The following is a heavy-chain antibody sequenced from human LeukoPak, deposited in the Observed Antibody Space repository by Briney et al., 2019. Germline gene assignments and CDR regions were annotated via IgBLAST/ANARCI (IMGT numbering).Heavy chain of an antibody. J-gene: IGHJ4*02. CDR1: GGSFSGYY. D-gene: IGHD3-16*02. CDR2: INHSGST. V-gene: IGHV4-34*01. CDR3: ARAGYYDYVWGSYRPYYFDY. Sequence: ASETLSLTCAVYGGSFSGYYWSWIRQPPGKGLEWIGEINHSGSTNYNPSLKSRVTISVDTSKNQFSLKLSSVTAADTAVYYCARAGYYDYVWGSYRPYYFDYWGQGTLVTVS.